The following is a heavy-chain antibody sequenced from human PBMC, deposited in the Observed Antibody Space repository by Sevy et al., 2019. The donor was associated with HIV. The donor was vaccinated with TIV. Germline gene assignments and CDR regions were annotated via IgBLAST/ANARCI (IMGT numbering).Heavy chain of an antibody. V-gene: IGHV3-7*04. CDR3: ARGNSGSFDY. CDR1: GFTFSTYW. CDR2: IKQDESEK. Sequence: GGCLRLSCAASGFTFSTYWMHWVRQAPGKGLEWVANIKQDESEKYYVASVKGRFTISRDNAKNSLYLQMNSMRPGVTAVYYCARGNSGSFDYWGQGTLVTVSS. D-gene: IGHD3-22*01. J-gene: IGHJ4*02.